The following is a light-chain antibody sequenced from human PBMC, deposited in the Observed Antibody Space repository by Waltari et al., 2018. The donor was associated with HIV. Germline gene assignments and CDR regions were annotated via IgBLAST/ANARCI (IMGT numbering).Light chain of an antibody. J-gene: IGLJ2*01. CDR2: YNR. CDR1: SIGSKS. CDR3: QVWDSTSDQVV. V-gene: IGLV3-21*04. Sequence: SYVLTQPPSVSVAPGKTARITCGGDSIGSKSVHWYQQKPGQAPVLVIYYNRDRPSGIPERISGFTSGNSAALTISRVEAGDEADYYCQVWDSTSDQVVFGGGTKLTVL.